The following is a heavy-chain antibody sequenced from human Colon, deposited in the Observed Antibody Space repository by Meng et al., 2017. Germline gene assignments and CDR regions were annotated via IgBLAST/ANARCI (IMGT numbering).Heavy chain of an antibody. J-gene: IGHJ3*02. V-gene: IGHV6-1*01. Sequence: SETLSLTCAISGDSVSSNSAAWSWIRQSPSRGLEWLGRTYYRSKWYNDYAVSVKSRITINPDTSKNQFSLQLNSVTPEDTAVYYCARGYSSGEDAFDIWGQGTMVTVSS. D-gene: IGHD6-19*01. CDR3: ARGYSSGEDAFDI. CDR2: TYYRSKWYN. CDR1: GDSVSSNSAA.